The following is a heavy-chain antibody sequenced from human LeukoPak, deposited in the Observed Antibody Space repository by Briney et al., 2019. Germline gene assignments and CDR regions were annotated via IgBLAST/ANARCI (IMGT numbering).Heavy chain of an antibody. J-gene: IGHJ5*02. Sequence: ASVKVSCKASGYTFTSYDINWVRQATGQGLEWMGWMNPNSGNTGYAQKFQGRVTMTRNTSISTAYMELSSLRSEDTAVYYCARGGVGDGSGSYTINWFDPWGQGTLVTVSS. V-gene: IGHV1-8*01. CDR1: GYTFTSYD. CDR3: ARGGVGDGSGSYTINWFDP. D-gene: IGHD3-10*01. CDR2: MNPNSGNT.